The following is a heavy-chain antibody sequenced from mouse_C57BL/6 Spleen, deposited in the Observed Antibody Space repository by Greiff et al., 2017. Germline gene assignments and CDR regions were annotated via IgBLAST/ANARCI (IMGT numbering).Heavy chain of an antibody. J-gene: IGHJ4*01. Sequence: QVQLQQPGAELVKPGASVKLSCKASGYTFTSYWMPWVKQRPGRGLEGIGRIVPQSGGTKSTEKFKSKATLTVDKPSSTAYMQLSSLTSEDTAVYYCASDYDGMDYWGQGTSVTVSA. CDR1: GYTFTSYW. CDR3: ASDYDGMDY. CDR2: IVPQSGGT. V-gene: IGHV1-72*01.